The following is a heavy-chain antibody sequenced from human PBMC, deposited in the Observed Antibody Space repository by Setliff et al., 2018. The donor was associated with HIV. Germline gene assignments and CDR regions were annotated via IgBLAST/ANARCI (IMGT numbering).Heavy chain of an antibody. J-gene: IGHJ3*02. D-gene: IGHD6-13*01. CDR1: GGSISSGSYY. CDR2: IHASGNT. Sequence: LSLTCTVSGGSISSGSYYWSWIRQPAGKGLEWIGHIHASGNTNYNPSLKSRVTISVDTSKKYFSLRLTSVTAADTAVYYCARAIVYGSAFDIWGRGTMVTVSS. CDR3: ARAIVYGSAFDI. V-gene: IGHV4-61*09.